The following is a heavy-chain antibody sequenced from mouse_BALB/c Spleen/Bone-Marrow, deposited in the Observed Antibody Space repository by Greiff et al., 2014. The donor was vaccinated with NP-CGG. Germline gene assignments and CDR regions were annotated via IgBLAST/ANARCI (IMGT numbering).Heavy chain of an antibody. CDR2: IDPSDSET. CDR3: ARGGYLFAY. CDR1: GHTFISYW. Sequence: SGAELVKPGAPVKLSCKASGHTFISYWMNWVKQRPGRGLEWIGRIDPSDSETHYNQKFKDKATLTVDKSSSTAYIQLSSLTSEDSAVYYCARGGYLFAYWGQGTLVTVSA. D-gene: IGHD3-1*01. V-gene: IGHV1-69*02. J-gene: IGHJ3*01.